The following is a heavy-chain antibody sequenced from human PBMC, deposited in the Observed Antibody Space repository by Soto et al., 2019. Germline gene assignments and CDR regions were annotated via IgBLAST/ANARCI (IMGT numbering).Heavy chain of an antibody. Sequence: ASVKVSCKASGYTFTIYYMHWVRQAPGQGLEWMGIINPSGGSTSYAQKFQGRVTMTTDTSTSTAYMELRSLRSDDTAVYYCARHKYSYGHDAFDIWGQGTMVTVSS. CDR1: GYTFTIYY. V-gene: IGHV1-46*01. D-gene: IGHD5-18*01. J-gene: IGHJ3*02. CDR3: ARHKYSYGHDAFDI. CDR2: INPSGGST.